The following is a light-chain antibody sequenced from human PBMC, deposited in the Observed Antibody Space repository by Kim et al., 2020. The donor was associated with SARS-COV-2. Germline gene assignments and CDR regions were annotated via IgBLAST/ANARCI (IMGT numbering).Light chain of an antibody. V-gene: IGKV2D-29*01. CDR2: EVS. J-gene: IGKJ2*01. CDR1: QGFLLSEGKTT. Sequence: QPAPISCKSIQGFLLSEGKTTLYWYVEKPGQPPQILIYEVSIRFSGVPDRFSGSGSGTDFTLEISRVAAEDGGVYYCMQNKNLPRTFGQGTKLEI. CDR3: MQNKNLPRT.